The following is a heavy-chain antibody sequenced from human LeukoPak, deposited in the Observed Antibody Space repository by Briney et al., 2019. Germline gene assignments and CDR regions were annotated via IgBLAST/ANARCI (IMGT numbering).Heavy chain of an antibody. D-gene: IGHD5-24*01. CDR3: AKKMSILTNLGAFDL. J-gene: IGHJ3*01. CDR1: GFTFSSYS. Sequence: PGGSLRLSCAASGFTFSSYSMNWVRQAPEKGLEWVSGLSGTGGSPYYADSVKGRFTISRDNSKNTVYLQMNRLRAEDTAVYFGAKKMSILTNLGAFDLWGQGTMVTVSS. V-gene: IGHV3-23*01. CDR2: LSGTGGSP.